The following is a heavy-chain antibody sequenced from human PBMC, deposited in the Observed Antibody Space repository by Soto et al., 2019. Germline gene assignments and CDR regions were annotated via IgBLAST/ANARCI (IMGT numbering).Heavy chain of an antibody. D-gene: IGHD3-22*01. Sequence: GASVKVSCKASGGTFSRYAISWVRQAPGQGLEWMGGIIPIFGTANYAQKFQGRVTITADESTSTAYMELSSLRSEDTAVYYCARGYDSSGYYFDYWGQGTLVTVSS. V-gene: IGHV1-69*13. CDR2: IIPIFGTA. CDR3: ARGYDSSGYYFDY. CDR1: GGTFSRYA. J-gene: IGHJ4*02.